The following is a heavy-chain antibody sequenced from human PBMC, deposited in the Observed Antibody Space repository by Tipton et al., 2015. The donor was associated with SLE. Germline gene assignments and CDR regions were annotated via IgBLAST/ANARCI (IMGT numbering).Heavy chain of an antibody. Sequence: TLSLTCTVSGGSISSNNWWTWLRQPPGKGPEWIGKIYHRGSTNYNSSLKSRVTISLDTSNNQFSLQVNSMTAADTAVYYCASKGGAGSYYPNWGQGTPVNVTS. CDR2: IYHRGST. D-gene: IGHD3-10*01. CDR3: ASKGGAGSYYPN. CDR1: GGSISSNNW. J-gene: IGHJ4*02. V-gene: IGHV4-4*02.